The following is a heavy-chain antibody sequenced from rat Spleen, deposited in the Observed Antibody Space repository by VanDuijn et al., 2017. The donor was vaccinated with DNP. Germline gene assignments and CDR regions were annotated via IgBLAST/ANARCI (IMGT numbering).Heavy chain of an antibody. CDR2: VSSGGST. CDR3: AVLGRYY. CDR1: GFSLTSYG. Sequence: QVQLKESGPGLVQPSQTLSLTCTVSGFSLTSYGVIWVRQPPGKGLEWIAAVSSGGSTYYNSALNSRLSISRDTSKSQVLLKMNSVQTEDTAMYFCAVLGRYYWGHGVMVTVSS. V-gene: IGHV2S12*01. J-gene: IGHJ2*01.